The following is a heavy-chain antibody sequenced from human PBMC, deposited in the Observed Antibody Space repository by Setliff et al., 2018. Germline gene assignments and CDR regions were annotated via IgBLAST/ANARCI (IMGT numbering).Heavy chain of an antibody. V-gene: IGHV3-23*01. CDR2: ISGSGGST. D-gene: IGHD6-19*01. CDR3: AKVGGIVVAGDCYPTAFDI. J-gene: IGHJ3*02. Sequence: GGSLRLSCAASGFTFSSYAMSWVRQAPGKGLEWVSAISGSGGSTYYADSVKGRFTISRDNSKNTLYLQMNSLRAEDTAVYYCAKVGGIVVAGDCYPTAFDIWGQGTMVTVS. CDR1: GFTFSSYA.